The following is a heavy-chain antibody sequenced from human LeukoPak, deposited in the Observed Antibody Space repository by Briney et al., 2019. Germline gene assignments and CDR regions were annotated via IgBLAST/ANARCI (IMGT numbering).Heavy chain of an antibody. CDR3: ARAGGCSGGSCYWWDY. CDR2: IIPIFGTA. D-gene: IGHD2-15*01. CDR1: GGTFSSYA. V-gene: IGHV1-69*05. Sequence: ASVKVSCKASGGTFSSYAISWVRQAPGQGLEWMGGIIPIFGTANYAQKFQGRVTITTDESTSTAYMELRSLRSDDTAVYYCARAGGCSGGSCYWWDYWGQGTLVTVSS. J-gene: IGHJ4*02.